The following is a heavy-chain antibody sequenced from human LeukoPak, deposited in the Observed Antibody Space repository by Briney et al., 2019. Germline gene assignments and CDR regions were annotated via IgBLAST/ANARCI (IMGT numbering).Heavy chain of an antibody. CDR1: GGSTSSYY. J-gene: IGHJ3*02. CDR2: IYYSGST. D-gene: IGHD3-3*01. Sequence: PSETLSLTCTVSGGSTSSYYWSWIRQPPGKGLEWIGYIYYSGSTNYNPSLKSRVTISVDTSKNQFSLKLSSVTAADTAVYYCARAEYDFWSGYPDAFDIWGQGTMVTVSS. CDR3: ARAEYDFWSGYPDAFDI. V-gene: IGHV4-59*01.